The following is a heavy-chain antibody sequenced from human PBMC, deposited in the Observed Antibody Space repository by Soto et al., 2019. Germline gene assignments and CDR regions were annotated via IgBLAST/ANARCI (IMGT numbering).Heavy chain of an antibody. Sequence: QVQLVQSGAEVRKPGASVTVSCRSSGDSFNDYYIHWVRQAPGQGFEWMGWINPNGGVTKYAQKFRGWVSMTRDTSIRTVYMQLSRLRSDDTAVYYCARESVGATATLDYYYFYMDVWGTGTTVTVSS. V-gene: IGHV1-2*04. CDR2: INPNGGVT. J-gene: IGHJ6*03. CDR3: ARESVGATATLDYYYFYMDV. CDR1: GDSFNDYY. D-gene: IGHD1-26*01.